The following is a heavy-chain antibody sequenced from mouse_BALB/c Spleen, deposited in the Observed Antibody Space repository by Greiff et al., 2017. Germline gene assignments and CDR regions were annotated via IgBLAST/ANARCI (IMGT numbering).Heavy chain of an antibody. J-gene: IGHJ4*01. V-gene: IGHV2-9*02. CDR3: ARDTYRAAMDD. CDR1: GFSFTSYG. CDR2: IWAGGST. D-gene: IGHD5-1*01. Sequence: QVQLKESGPGLVAPSQTLSITCTVSGFSFTSYGVHWVRQPPGKGLEWLGVIWAGGSTNYNSALMSRLSTSKDNSKSQVFLKMNSLQTDDTAMYYCARDTYRAAMDDWGEGTSVTVSS.